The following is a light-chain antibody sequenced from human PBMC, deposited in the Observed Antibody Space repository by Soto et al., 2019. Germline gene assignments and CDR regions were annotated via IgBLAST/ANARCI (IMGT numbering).Light chain of an antibody. CDR1: QSISSH. Sequence: DIVLTQSPATLSLSPGERATLSFRASQSISSHLAWYQQKPGQGPRLLIYDASNRAPGIPARFSGSGSGTDFTLTISSLEPEDFAVYYCQQRPNWPLTFGGGTKVEIK. CDR2: DAS. CDR3: QQRPNWPLT. V-gene: IGKV3-11*01. J-gene: IGKJ4*02.